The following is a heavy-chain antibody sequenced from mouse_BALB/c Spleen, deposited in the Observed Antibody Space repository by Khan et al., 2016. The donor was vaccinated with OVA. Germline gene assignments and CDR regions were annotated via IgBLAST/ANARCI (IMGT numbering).Heavy chain of an antibody. J-gene: IGHJ2*01. CDR3: AKNRNGYFDY. Sequence: QVQLKESGPGLVQPSQSLSITCTVSGFSLTNYGVHWVRQSPGKGLEWLGVIWSGGITDYNETFISRLSISKDISKSQVFFKMNSLQANDTVIYYCAKNRNGYFDYWGQGTTLTVSS. D-gene: IGHD1-1*02. CDR1: GFSLTNYG. CDR2: IWSGGIT. V-gene: IGHV2-2*02.